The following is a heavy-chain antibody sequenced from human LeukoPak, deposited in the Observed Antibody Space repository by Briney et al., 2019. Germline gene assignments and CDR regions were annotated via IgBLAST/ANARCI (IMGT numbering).Heavy chain of an antibody. D-gene: IGHD6-13*01. CDR2: ISYDGSNK. J-gene: IGHJ5*02. V-gene: IGHV3-30-3*01. Sequence: GGSLRLSCAASGFTFSSYAMHWVRQAPGKGLEWVAVISYDGSNKYYADSVKGRFTISRDNSKNTLYLQMNSLRAEDTAVYYCAGDTRQQLVRFHWFDPWGQGTLVTVSS. CDR3: AGDTRQQLVRFHWFDP. CDR1: GFTFSSYA.